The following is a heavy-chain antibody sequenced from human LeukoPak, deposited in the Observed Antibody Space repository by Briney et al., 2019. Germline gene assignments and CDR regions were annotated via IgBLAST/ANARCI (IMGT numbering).Heavy chain of an antibody. CDR1: GGAIRSSSYY. Sequence: SETLSLTCTVSGGAIRSSSYYWGWIRQPPGKGLEWIGYIYYSGSTNYNPSLKSRVTILVDTSKNQFSLKLSSVTAADTAVYYCAREEDYGLFDYWGQGTLVTVSS. V-gene: IGHV4-61*01. CDR3: AREEDYGLFDY. J-gene: IGHJ4*02. D-gene: IGHD3-16*01. CDR2: IYYSGST.